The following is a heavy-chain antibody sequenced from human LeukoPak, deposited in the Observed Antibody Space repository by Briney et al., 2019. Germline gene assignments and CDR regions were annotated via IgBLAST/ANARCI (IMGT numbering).Heavy chain of an antibody. Sequence: GGSLRLSCAASGFTFSSYAMSWVRQAPGKGLEWVSAISGSGGSTYYADSVKGRFTISRDNSKNTLYLQMNSLRAEDTAVYYCARLDVATGFSFFFDYWGQGTLVTVSS. D-gene: IGHD5-12*01. CDR3: ARLDVATGFSFFFDY. V-gene: IGHV3-23*01. J-gene: IGHJ4*02. CDR2: ISGSGGST. CDR1: GFTFSSYA.